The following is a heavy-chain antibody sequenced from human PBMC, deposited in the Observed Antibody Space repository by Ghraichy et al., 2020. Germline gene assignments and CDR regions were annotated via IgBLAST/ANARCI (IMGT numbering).Heavy chain of an antibody. V-gene: IGHV4-4*09. J-gene: IGHJ4*02. CDR3: AGRCYFDPYYFDY. CDR1: GGSISSYY. CDR2: IYTSGST. D-gene: IGHD3-9*01. Sequence: SETLSLTCTVSGGSISSYYWSWIRQPPGKGLEWIGYIYTSGSTNYNPSLKSRVTISVDTSKNQFSLKLSSVTAADTAVYYCAGRCYFDPYYFDYWGQGTLVTVSS.